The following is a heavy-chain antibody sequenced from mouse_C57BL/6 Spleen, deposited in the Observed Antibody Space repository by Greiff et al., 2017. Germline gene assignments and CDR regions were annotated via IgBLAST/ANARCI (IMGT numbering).Heavy chain of an antibody. CDR1: GYTFTSYW. CDR3: ARSGHYYGSSYVNFDV. CDR2: IDPSDSET. Sequence: QVQLQQPGAELVRPGSSVKLSCKASGYTFTSYWMHWVKQRPIQGLEWIGNIDPSDSETHYNQKFKDKATLTVDKSSSTAYMQLSSLTSEDSAVYYCARSGHYYGSSYVNFDVWGTGTTVTVSS. V-gene: IGHV1-52*01. D-gene: IGHD1-1*01. J-gene: IGHJ1*03.